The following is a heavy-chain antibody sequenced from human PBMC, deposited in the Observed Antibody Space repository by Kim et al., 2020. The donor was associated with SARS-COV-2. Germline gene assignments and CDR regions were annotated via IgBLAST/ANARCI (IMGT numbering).Heavy chain of an antibody. CDR3: ARVEGAWGTTGTLGY. CDR1: GGTFSSYA. CDR2: IIPIFGTA. V-gene: IGHV1-69*13. Sequence: SVKVSCKASGGTFSSYAISWVRQAPGQGLEWMGGIIPIFGTANYAQKFQGRVTINADESTSTAYMELSSLRSEDTAVYYCARVEGAWGTTGTLGYWGQGTLVTVSS. D-gene: IGHD1-1*01. J-gene: IGHJ4*02.